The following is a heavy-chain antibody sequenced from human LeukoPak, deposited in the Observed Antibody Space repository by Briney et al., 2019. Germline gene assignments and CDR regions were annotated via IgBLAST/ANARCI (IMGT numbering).Heavy chain of an antibody. CDR2: IYQTGST. Sequence: SETLSLTWTVSGYSISSGYYWGCIRQPPWKGLEWIGNIYQTGSTYYNPSLKSRVTISLDTSKNQFSLKLSSVTAADTAVYYCARTWTPGWDAFDIWGQGTMVIVSS. J-gene: IGHJ3*02. CDR3: ARTWTPGWDAFDI. D-gene: IGHD3/OR15-3a*01. CDR1: GYSISSGYY. V-gene: IGHV4-38-2*02.